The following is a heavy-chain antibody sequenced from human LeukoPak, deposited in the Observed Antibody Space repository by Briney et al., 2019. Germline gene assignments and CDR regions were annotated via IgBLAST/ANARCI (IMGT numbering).Heavy chain of an antibody. J-gene: IGHJ5*02. D-gene: IGHD2-2*02. CDR2: IYTSGST. CDR1: GGSISSYY. Sequence: PSETLSLTCTVSGGSISSYYWSWLRQPPGKGLEWIGYIYTSGSTNYNPSLKSRVTISVDTSKNQFSLKLSSVTAADTAVYYCARQRCSSTSCYIRQYNWFDPWGQGTLVTVSS. V-gene: IGHV4-4*09. CDR3: ARQRCSSTSCYIRQYNWFDP.